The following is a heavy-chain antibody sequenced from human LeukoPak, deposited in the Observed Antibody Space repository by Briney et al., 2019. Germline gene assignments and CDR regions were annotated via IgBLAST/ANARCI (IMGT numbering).Heavy chain of an antibody. CDR2: ISGGGGTT. Sequence: GGSLRLSCAASGLTFSDSWMNWVRQAPGKGLEWVSAISGGGGTTYYADSVKGRFTISRDNSKNTLYLQVNSLRAEDTAVYYCAKDKSFSGYSVYWGQGTLVTVSS. CDR1: GLTFSDSW. D-gene: IGHD1-26*01. CDR3: AKDKSFSGYSVY. V-gene: IGHV3-23*01. J-gene: IGHJ4*02.